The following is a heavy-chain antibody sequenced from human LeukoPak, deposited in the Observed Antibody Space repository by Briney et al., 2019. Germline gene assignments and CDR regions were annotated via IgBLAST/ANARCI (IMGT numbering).Heavy chain of an antibody. CDR1: GFTFSSCA. V-gene: IGHV3-23*01. Sequence: GDSLRLPCAASGFTFSSCAMTWVRQAPGKGLEWVSSISGSGATTYYADSVKGRFTISRDNSNNTVYLQMNSLRAEDTAVYYCAKDQSRVGASDPFDSWGQGMQVGVSS. CDR2: ISGSGATT. J-gene: IGHJ4*02. D-gene: IGHD1-26*01. CDR3: AKDQSRVGASDPFDS.